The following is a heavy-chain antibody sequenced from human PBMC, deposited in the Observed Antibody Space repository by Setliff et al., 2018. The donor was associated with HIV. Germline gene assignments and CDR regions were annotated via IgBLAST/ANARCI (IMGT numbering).Heavy chain of an antibody. J-gene: IGHJ4*02. D-gene: IGHD6-19*01. Sequence: SETLSLTCTVSGDSVNDRSYFWGWIRQPPGKGLEWIGTFYYNGNSRYNPSLKSRVTISVDTSKNQFSLNLNSVTAADTAVYYCARREVFPPYSSGWYLFFDYWGQGTLVTVSS. V-gene: IGHV4-39*01. CDR3: ARREVFPPYSSGWYLFFDY. CDR1: GDSVNDRSYF. CDR2: FYYNGNS.